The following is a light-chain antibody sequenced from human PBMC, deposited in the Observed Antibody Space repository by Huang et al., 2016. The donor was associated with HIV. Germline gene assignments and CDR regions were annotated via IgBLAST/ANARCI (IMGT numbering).Light chain of an antibody. CDR2: GAS. CDR3: QQYGSSIT. CDR1: QSVSSSY. Sequence: VLTQSPGTLSLSPGERATLSCRASQSVSSSYLAWYQQKPGQAPRLIIYGASSRATGIPDRFSGSGSGTDFTLTISRLEPEDFAVYYCQQYGSSITFGQGTRLEIK. J-gene: IGKJ5*01. V-gene: IGKV3-20*01.